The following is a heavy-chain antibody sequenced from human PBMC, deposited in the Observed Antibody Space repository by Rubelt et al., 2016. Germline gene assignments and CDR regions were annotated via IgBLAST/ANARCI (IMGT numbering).Heavy chain of an antibody. D-gene: IGHD1-26*01. CDR3: ARDNNSGSYYLPDY. V-gene: IGHV3-33*01. CDR2: IWYDGSNK. CDR1: GFTFSSYG. J-gene: IGHJ4*02. Sequence: QVQLVESGGGVVQPGRSLRLSCAASGFTFSSYGMHWVRQAPGKGLEWVAVIWYDGSNKYYADSGKGRFTISRDNSKNTLYRQRNSLRAEDTAVYYWARDNNSGSYYLPDYWGQGTLVTVSS.